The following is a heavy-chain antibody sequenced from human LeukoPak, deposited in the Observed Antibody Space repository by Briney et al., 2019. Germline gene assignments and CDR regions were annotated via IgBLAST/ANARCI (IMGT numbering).Heavy chain of an antibody. CDR2: IRAYNGGT. CDR3: ARAWGSWYVDY. Sequence: ASVKVSCKASPDTFTRYGITWVRQAPGQGLEWMGWIRAYNGGTNHTQKFQGRVTMSRDTSISTAYMELSRLTSDDTAFYYCARAWGSWYVDYWGQGTLVTVSS. D-gene: IGHD6-13*01. CDR1: PDTFTRYG. J-gene: IGHJ4*02. V-gene: IGHV1-2*02.